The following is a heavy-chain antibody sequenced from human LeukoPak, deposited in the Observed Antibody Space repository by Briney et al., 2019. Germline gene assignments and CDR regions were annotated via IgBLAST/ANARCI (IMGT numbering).Heavy chain of an antibody. V-gene: IGHV3-7*05. CDR2: INQDGSEK. J-gene: IGHJ4*02. D-gene: IGHD3-10*01. Sequence: PGGSLRLSCAASRFTFSDYWMSWVRQAPGKGLEWVANINQDGSEKYYVDSVKGRFSISRDNAKNSLYLQMNSLRAEDTAVYYCARSHRSLASGSGDFWGQGTLVTVSS. CDR1: RFTFSDYW. CDR3: ARSHRSLASGSGDF.